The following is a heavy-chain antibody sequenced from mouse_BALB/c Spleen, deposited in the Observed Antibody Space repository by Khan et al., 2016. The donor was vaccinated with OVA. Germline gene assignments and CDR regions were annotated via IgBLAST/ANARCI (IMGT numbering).Heavy chain of an antibody. Sequence: QVRLQQSGAELVKPGASVKLSCKASGHTFTSYYMYWLKQRPGQGLEWIGEINPSNGGTNFNEKFKSKATLTVDKSSSTAYMQLSSLTSEDSAVYDCTRRGTARATRWFAYWGQGTLVTVSA. J-gene: IGHJ3*01. V-gene: IGHV1S81*02. CDR2: INPSNGGT. D-gene: IGHD3-2*01. CDR3: TRRGTARATRWFAY. CDR1: GHTFTSYY.